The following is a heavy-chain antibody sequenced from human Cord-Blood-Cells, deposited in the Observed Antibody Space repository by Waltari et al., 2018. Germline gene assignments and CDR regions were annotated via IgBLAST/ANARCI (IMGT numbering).Heavy chain of an antibody. J-gene: IGHJ3*02. Sequence: QVQLQQWGAGLLKPSETLSLTCAVYGGSFSGYYWSWIRQHPGKGLEGIGEINHSGSTNYNPSLKSRVTISVDTSKNQFSLKLSSVTAADTAVYYCAATVMITFGGVPLHAFDIWGQGTMVTVSS. CDR3: AATVMITFGGVPLHAFDI. CDR2: INHSGST. V-gene: IGHV4-34*01. CDR1: GGSFSGYY. D-gene: IGHD3-16*01.